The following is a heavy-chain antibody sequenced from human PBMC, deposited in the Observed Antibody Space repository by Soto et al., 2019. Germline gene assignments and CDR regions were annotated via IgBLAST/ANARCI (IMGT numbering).Heavy chain of an antibody. CDR2: IYYSGST. D-gene: IGHD3-10*01. Sequence: SETLSLTCTVSGGSISSGGYYWSWIRQHPGKGLEWIGYIYYSGSTYYNPSLKSRVTISVDTSKNQFSLKLSSVTAADTAVYYCARRYDGFGEFGLGPYYYYYYMDVWGKGTTVTVSS. CDR1: GGSISSGGYY. CDR3: ARRYDGFGEFGLGPYYYYYYMDV. J-gene: IGHJ6*03. V-gene: IGHV4-31*03.